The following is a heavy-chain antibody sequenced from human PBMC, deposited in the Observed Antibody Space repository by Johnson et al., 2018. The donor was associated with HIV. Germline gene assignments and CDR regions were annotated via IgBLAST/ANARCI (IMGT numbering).Heavy chain of an antibody. D-gene: IGHD2-8*02. CDR2: IRYDESNK. Sequence: QMLLVESGGGVVRPGGSLRLSCAASGFTFSSYGMHWVRQAPDKGLEWVAFIRYDESNKYYADSVKGRFTISRDNSKNTLYLQINSLRAEDTAVYYCASGPSQLYWPDVAFDIWGQGTMVTVSS. CDR3: ASGPSQLYWPDVAFDI. CDR1: GFTFSSYG. J-gene: IGHJ3*02. V-gene: IGHV3-30*02.